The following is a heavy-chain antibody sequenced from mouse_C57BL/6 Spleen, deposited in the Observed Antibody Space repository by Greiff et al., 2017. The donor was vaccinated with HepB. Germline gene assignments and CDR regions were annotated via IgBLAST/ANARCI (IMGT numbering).Heavy chain of an antibody. V-gene: IGHV1-18*01. D-gene: IGHD1-1*01. CDR3: ARLITTVVAKGYAMDY. J-gene: IGHJ4*01. Sequence: VQLQQSGPELVKPGASVKIPCKASGYTFTDYNMDWVKQSHGKSLEWIGDINPNNGGTIYNQKFKGKATLTVDKSSSTAYMELRSLTSEDTAVYYCARLITTVVAKGYAMDYWGQGTSVTVSS. CDR2: INPNNGGT. CDR1: GYTFTDYN.